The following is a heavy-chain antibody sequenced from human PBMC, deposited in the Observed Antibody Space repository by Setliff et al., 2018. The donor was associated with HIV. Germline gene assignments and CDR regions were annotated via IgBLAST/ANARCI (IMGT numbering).Heavy chain of an antibody. J-gene: IGHJ6*03. CDR2: IKQGGNDK. Sequence: GGSLRLSCTASQFAFKSYWMTWVRQAPGKGLEWVATIKQGGNDKYYVDSVKGRFTISRDDSKNTVYLQMNNLRAEDTAVYYCASSGYNYGGYYMDVWGKGTTVTVSS. CDR1: QFAFKSYW. CDR3: ASSGYNYGGYYMDV. V-gene: IGHV3-7*03. D-gene: IGHD5-18*01.